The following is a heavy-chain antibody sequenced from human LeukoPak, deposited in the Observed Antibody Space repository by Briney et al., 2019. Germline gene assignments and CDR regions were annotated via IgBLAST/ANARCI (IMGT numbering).Heavy chain of an antibody. V-gene: IGHV1-2*02. CDR1: GYTFTGYY. CDR3: SRGGGVIPMVRGIDNYGMDV. Sequence: ASVTVSFKASGYTFTGYYMHWVRQAPGQGLEWMGWINPNSGGTNYSQKFQGRVTMTRDTANSTAYMELSRLRSDDKAVYYCSRGGGVIPMVRGIDNYGMDVWGQGTTVTVSS. CDR2: INPNSGGT. J-gene: IGHJ6*02. D-gene: IGHD3-10*01.